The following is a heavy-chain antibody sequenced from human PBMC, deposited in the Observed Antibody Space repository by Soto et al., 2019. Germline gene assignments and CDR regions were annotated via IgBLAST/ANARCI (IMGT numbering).Heavy chain of an antibody. V-gene: IGHV3-23*01. Sequence: EVQLLESGGGLVQPGGSLRLSCAASGFTFSSYAMSWVRQAPGKGLEWVSAISGSGGSTYYADSVKGRFTISRDNSKNTLYLQMNRLRAEDTAVYYCAKEEGGSCYDDSSCFDYCFQGTLVTVS. J-gene: IGHJ4*02. CDR2: ISGSGGST. CDR1: GFTFSSYA. CDR3: AKEEGGSCYDDSSCFDY. D-gene: IGHD2-15*01.